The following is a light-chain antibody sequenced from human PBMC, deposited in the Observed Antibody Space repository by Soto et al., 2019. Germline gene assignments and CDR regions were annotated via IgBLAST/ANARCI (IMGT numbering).Light chain of an antibody. CDR1: SSDVGGYNY. J-gene: IGLJ1*01. CDR2: EAS. Sequence: QSALTQPRSVSGSPGQSVTISCTGTSSDVGGYNYVSWYQQPPGTAPKLIIYEASNRPSGVPGRFSGSKSGNTASLTISGLQAADEADYYCSLYTSENTYVFGTGTKVTVL. V-gene: IGLV2-18*01. CDR3: SLYTSENTYV.